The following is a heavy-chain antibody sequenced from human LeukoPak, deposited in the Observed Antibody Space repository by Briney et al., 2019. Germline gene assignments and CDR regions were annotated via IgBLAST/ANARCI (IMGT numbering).Heavy chain of an antibody. CDR1: GGSISSYY. D-gene: IGHD6-19*01. CDR3: ARAGYSSGWYIDY. Sequence: QVQLQESGPGLVKPSQTLSLTCTVSGGSISSYYWSWIRQPPGKGLEWIGYIYYSGSTNYNPSLKSRVTISVDTSKNQFSLKLSSVTAADTAVYYCARAGYSSGWYIDYWGQGTLVTVSS. CDR2: IYYSGST. V-gene: IGHV4-59*01. J-gene: IGHJ4*02.